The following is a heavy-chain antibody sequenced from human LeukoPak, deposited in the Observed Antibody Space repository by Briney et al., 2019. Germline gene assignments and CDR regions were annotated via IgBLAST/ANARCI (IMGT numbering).Heavy chain of an antibody. V-gene: IGHV4-4*07. CDR3: ARTYYYDSSGYGYFQH. CDR1: GYSISSGYY. CDR2: IYTSGST. J-gene: IGHJ1*01. D-gene: IGHD3-22*01. Sequence: SETLPLTCTVSGYSISSGYYWSWIRQPAGKGLEWIGRIYTSGSTNYNPSLKSRVTMSVDTSKNQFSLKLSSVTAADTAVYYCARTYYYDSSGYGYFQHWGQGTLVTVSS.